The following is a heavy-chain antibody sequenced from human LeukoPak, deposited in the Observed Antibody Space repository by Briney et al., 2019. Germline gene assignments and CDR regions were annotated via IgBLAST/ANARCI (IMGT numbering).Heavy chain of an antibody. CDR2: INTNTGNP. Sequence: ASVKVSCKASGYTFTSYAMNWVRQAPGQGLEWMGWINTNTGNPTYAQGFTGRFVFSLDTSVSTAYLRISSLKAEDTAVYYCARDRGALRYFDWLPHDAFDIWGQGTMVTVSS. V-gene: IGHV7-4-1*02. CDR3: ARDRGALRYFDWLPHDAFDI. D-gene: IGHD3-9*01. CDR1: GYTFTSYA. J-gene: IGHJ3*02.